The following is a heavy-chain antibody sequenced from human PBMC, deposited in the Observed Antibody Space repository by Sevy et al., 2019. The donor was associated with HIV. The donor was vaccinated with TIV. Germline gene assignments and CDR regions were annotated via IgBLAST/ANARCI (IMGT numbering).Heavy chain of an antibody. V-gene: IGHV3-72*01. CDR1: GFTFSDHY. CDR3: ATHAGIAAAGRVFDY. CDR2: TRNKADSYTT. Sequence: GGSLRLSCAASGFTFSDHYMEWVRHAPGKGLEWVGRTRNKADSYTTEYAASVKGRFTISRDDSKNSLYLQMNSLKTEDTVVYYCATHAGIAAAGRVFDYWGQGSLVTVSS. J-gene: IGHJ4*02. D-gene: IGHD6-13*01.